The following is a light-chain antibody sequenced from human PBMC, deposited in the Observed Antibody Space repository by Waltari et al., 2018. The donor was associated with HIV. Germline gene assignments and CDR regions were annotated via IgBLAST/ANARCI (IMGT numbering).Light chain of an antibody. V-gene: IGLV2-14*02. Sequence: QSALTQPASVSGSPRQSITSSCTGTRSDVGAYNLVSWYQQHPGKAHKLMIFEVTKRPSGVSDRFSGSRSGNTASLTISGLQTEDEADYYCNSYTGAFGTGTKVTVL. CDR2: EVT. CDR1: RSDVGAYNL. J-gene: IGLJ1*01. CDR3: NSYTGA.